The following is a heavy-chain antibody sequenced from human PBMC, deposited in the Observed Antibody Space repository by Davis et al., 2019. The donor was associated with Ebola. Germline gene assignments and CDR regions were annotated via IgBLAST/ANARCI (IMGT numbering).Heavy chain of an antibody. CDR3: TRGMGVRHGGVDY. D-gene: IGHD2-8*01. V-gene: IGHV1-2*04. CDR2: TNPNSGGT. Sequence: ASVKVSCKASGYTFTGYYMHCVRQAPAQGLDGMGWTNPNSGGTNYAQKFQGWLTMTKDTSLSTAYMEMSRLRSDDTAVYYCTRGMGVRHGGVDYWGQGTLVTVSS. J-gene: IGHJ4*02. CDR1: GYTFTGYY.